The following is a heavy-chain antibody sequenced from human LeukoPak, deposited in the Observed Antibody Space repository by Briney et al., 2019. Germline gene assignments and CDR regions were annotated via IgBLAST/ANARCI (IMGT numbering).Heavy chain of an antibody. D-gene: IGHD4-17*01. V-gene: IGHV3-30*02. J-gene: IGHJ4*02. Sequence: GGSLRLSCAASGFTFSSYGMHWVRQAPGKGLEWVAFIRFDRSNKYYADSVKGRFTLSRDNSKNTLYLQMNSLRAEDTAVYYCAKNRATVTTAEYFEFWGQGTLVTVSS. CDR2: IRFDRSNK. CDR3: AKNRATVTTAEYFEF. CDR1: GFTFSSYG.